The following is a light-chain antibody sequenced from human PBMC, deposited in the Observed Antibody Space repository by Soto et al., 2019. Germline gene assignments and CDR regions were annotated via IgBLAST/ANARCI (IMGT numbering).Light chain of an antibody. CDR1: QSVGSD. CDR3: QQYNNWPAA. J-gene: IGKJ1*01. V-gene: IGKV3-15*01. Sequence: ETVMTQSPATLSVSPGGRATLSCRASQSVGSDVAWYQQKPGQAPRLLIHGASTRATDIPARFSGSGSGTEFTLTISSLQSEDFAVYYCQQYNNWPAAFGQGTKVDIK. CDR2: GAS.